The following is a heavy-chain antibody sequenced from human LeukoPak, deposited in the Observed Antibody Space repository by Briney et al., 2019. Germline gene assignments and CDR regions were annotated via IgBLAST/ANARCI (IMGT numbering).Heavy chain of an antibody. CDR1: GFTFSSYA. CDR2: LYTGGGT. D-gene: IGHD2-15*01. V-gene: IGHV3-23*03. CDR3: AKNGDRGAYCTGGTCYPYFYYYMDV. Sequence: PGGSLRLSCAASGFTFSSYAMIWVRQAPGKGLEWVSVLYTGGGTDHADSVKGRFTISRDNSKNTLSLQMNSLRVEDTAIYYCAKNGDRGAYCTGGTCYPYFYYYMDVWGKGTTVTI. J-gene: IGHJ6*03.